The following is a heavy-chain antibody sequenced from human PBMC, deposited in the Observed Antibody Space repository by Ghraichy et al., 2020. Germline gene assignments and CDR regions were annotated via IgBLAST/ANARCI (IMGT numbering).Heavy chain of an antibody. D-gene: IGHD3-22*01. CDR1: GGSFSGYY. CDR2: INHSGST. J-gene: IGHJ6*02. V-gene: IGHV4-34*01. CDR3: ARGRRKTNYYDSSGYPTLDV. Sequence: SETLSLTCAVYGGSFSGYYWSWIRQPPGKGLEWIGEINHSGSTNYNPSLKSRVTISVDTSKNQFSLKLSSVTAADTAVYYCARGRRKTNYYDSSGYPTLDVWGQGTTVTVSS.